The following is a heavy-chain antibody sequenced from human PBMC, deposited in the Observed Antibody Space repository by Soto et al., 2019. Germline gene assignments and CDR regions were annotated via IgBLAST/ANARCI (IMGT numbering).Heavy chain of an antibody. V-gene: IGHV1-18*01. J-gene: IGHJ4*02. CDR3: ARDLAGARKTRGYSYGSTSLDYFDY. D-gene: IGHD5-18*01. CDR2: ISAYNGNT. Sequence: AAVKVSCKACGYTFTSYGTSWVRQAPGQGLEWMGWISAYNGNTNYAQKLQGRVTMTTDTSTSTAYMELRSLRSDDTAVYYCARDLAGARKTRGYSYGSTSLDYFDYWGQGTLVTVSS. CDR1: GYTFTSYG.